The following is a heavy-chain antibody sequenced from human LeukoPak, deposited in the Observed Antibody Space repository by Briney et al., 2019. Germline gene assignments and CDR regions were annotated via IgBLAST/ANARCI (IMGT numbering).Heavy chain of an antibody. CDR1: GFNFRSYG. V-gene: IGHV3-30*03. D-gene: IGHD4-17*01. J-gene: IGHJ3*02. CDR2: ISYDGSNK. Sequence: PGGSPRLSCAASGFNFRSYGLHWVRQAPGTGLEWVAVISYDGSNKYYADSVKGRFTISRDNSKNTLYLQMNSLRAEDTAVYYCARSNDDGDPDAFDIWGQGTMGTVSS. CDR3: ARSNDDGDPDAFDI.